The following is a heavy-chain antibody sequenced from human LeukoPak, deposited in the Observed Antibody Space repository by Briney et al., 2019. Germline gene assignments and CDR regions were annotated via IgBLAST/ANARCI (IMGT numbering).Heavy chain of an antibody. J-gene: IGHJ4*02. CDR1: GFTFSSYW. CDR2: ISGSGGNT. Sequence: PGGSLRLSCAASGFTFSSYWMSWVRQAPGKGLEWVSAISGSGGNTYYADSVKGRFTISRDNSKNTLYLQMNSLRAEDTAVYYCAKDHSHYDILSLDYWGQGTLVTVSS. V-gene: IGHV3-23*01. D-gene: IGHD3-9*01. CDR3: AKDHSHYDILSLDY.